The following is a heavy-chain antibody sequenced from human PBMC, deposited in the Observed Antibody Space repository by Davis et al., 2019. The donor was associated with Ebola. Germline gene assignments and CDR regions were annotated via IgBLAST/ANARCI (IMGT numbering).Heavy chain of an antibody. CDR3: ATRGTK. D-gene: IGHD1/OR15-1a*01. J-gene: IGHJ4*02. V-gene: IGHV3-23*01. CDR2: IGGSGGIT. CDR1: GFTFTAYA. Sequence: GGSLRLSCAASGFTFTAYAMSWVRQAPGKGLEWVSAIGGSGGITYYADSVKGRFTISRDISRNTMYLQMNSLRAEDTAVYYCATRGTKWGQGTLVTVSS.